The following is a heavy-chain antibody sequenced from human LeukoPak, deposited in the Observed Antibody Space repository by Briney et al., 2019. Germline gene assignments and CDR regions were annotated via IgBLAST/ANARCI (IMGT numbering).Heavy chain of an antibody. Sequence: ASVKVSCKASGGTFSSYAISWVRQAPGQGLEWMGGIIPIFGTANYAQKFQGRVTITTDESTSTAYMELSSLRSEDTAVYYCASYIVVVPAARPDAFDIWGQGTMVTVSS. V-gene: IGHV1-69*05. CDR1: GGTFSSYA. CDR2: IIPIFGTA. D-gene: IGHD2-2*01. J-gene: IGHJ3*02. CDR3: ASYIVVVPAARPDAFDI.